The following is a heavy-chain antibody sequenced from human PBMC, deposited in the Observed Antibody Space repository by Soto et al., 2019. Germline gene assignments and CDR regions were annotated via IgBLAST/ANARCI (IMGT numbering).Heavy chain of an antibody. CDR3: ARGHSSSWPRDYYYGMDV. CDR1: GYTFTSYD. CDR2: MNPNSGNT. J-gene: IGHJ6*02. V-gene: IGHV1-8*01. D-gene: IGHD6-13*01. Sequence: ASVKVSCKASGYTFTSYDINWVRQATGQGLEWMGWMNPNSGNTGYAQKFQGRVTMTRNTSISTAYMELSSLRSEDTAVYYCARGHSSSWPRDYYYGMDVWGQGTTVTVSS.